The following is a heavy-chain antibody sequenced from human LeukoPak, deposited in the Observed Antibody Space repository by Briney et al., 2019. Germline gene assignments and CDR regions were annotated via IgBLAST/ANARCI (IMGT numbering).Heavy chain of an antibody. CDR3: AKRDGSGWHYFDY. J-gene: IGHJ4*02. CDR1: GFTFSSHD. D-gene: IGHD6-19*01. V-gene: IGHV3-30*18. Sequence: GGSLRLSCAASGFTFSSHDMHWVRQAPGKGLEWVALISYDGSNKYYADSVRGRFTISRDNSKNTLSLPMNSLRDEDTAVYYCAKRDGSGWHYFDYWGQGTLVTVSS. CDR2: ISYDGSNK.